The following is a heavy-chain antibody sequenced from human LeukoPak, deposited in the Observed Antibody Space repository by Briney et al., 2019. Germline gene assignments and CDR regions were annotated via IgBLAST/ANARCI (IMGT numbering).Heavy chain of an antibody. CDR1: GGSISSSSYY. CDR3: ARVGVAAAGIGVDY. Sequence: SETLSLTCTVSGGSISSSSYYWSWIRQPPGKGLEWIGEINHSGSTNYNPSLKSRVTISVDMSKNQFSLKLSSVTAADTAVYYCARVGVAAAGIGVDYWGQGTLVTVSS. V-gene: IGHV4-39*07. CDR2: INHSGST. J-gene: IGHJ4*02. D-gene: IGHD6-13*01.